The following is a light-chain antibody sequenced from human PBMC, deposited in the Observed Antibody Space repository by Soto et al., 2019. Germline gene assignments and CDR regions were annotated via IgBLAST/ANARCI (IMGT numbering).Light chain of an antibody. Sequence: DIQMTQSPSTLSASVGDTVTITCRASQSISSWLAWYQQKPGKAPKLLIHKASSLQSGVPSRFSGSGSGTEFTLTISNLDPDDFATYYCQQYNGYGRFGQGTKVEIK. CDR3: QQYNGYGR. CDR1: QSISSW. CDR2: KAS. V-gene: IGKV1-5*03. J-gene: IGKJ1*01.